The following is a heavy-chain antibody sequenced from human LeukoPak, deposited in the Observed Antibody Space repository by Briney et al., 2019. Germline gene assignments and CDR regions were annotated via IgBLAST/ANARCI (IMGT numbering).Heavy chain of an antibody. CDR1: GGSIRSSRYY. Sequence: SETLSLNCSVSGGSIRSSRYYWGWIRQPPGKVLAWVGNIYYSGSTYYNPSLKSRVTISVDKSKNQVSLKLGSVTAADTAVYHCLRLQPNTGEWAFDIGGQGTFVTVS. D-gene: IGHD1-1*01. CDR3: LRLQPNTGEWAFDI. V-gene: IGHV4-39*07. CDR2: IYYSGST. J-gene: IGHJ3*02.